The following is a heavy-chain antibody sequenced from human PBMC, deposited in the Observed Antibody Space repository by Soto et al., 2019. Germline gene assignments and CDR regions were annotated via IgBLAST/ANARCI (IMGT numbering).Heavy chain of an antibody. V-gene: IGHV5-51*01. D-gene: IGHD2-2*01. CDR3: ARQGSGYCSSTSCYLDY. CDR2: IYPGDSDT. J-gene: IGHJ4*02. CDR1: GYSFTSYW. Sequence: ASVKVSCKGSGYSFTSYWIGWVRQMPGKGLEWMGIIYPGDSDTRYSPSFQGQVTISADKSISTAYLQWSSLKASDTAMYYCARQGSGYCSSTSCYLDYWGQGTLVTVSS.